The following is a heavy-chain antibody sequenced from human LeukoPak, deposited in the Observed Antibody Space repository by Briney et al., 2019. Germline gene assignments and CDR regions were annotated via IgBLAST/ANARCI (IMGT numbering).Heavy chain of an antibody. J-gene: IGHJ6*03. CDR3: ARDRVGAPYYYYYMDV. Sequence: ASVTVSCKASGYTFTGYYMHWVRQAPGQGLEWMGWINPNSGGTNYAQKFQGRVTMTRDTSISTAYMELSRLRSDDTAVYYCARDRVGAPYYYYYMDVWGKGTTVTVSS. CDR2: INPNSGGT. V-gene: IGHV1-2*02. CDR1: GYTFTGYY. D-gene: IGHD1-26*01.